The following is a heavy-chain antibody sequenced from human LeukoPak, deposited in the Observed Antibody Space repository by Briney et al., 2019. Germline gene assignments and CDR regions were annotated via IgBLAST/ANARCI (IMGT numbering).Heavy chain of an antibody. CDR3: ARYSYGSLDFDY. CDR2: ISSSSSYI. J-gene: IGHJ4*02. V-gene: IGHV3-21*01. Sequence: GGSLRLSCAASGFTFSSYSMNWVRQAPGKGLEWVSSISSSSSYIYYADSVKGRFTISRDNAKNSLYLQMNSLRAEDTAVYYCARYSYGSLDFDYWGQGTLVTVS. CDR1: GFTFSSYS. D-gene: IGHD5-18*01.